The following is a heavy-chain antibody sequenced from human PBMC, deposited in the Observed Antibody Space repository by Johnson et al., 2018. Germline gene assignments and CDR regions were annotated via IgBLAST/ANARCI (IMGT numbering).Heavy chain of an antibody. CDR1: GFTFSDYY. Sequence: QVQLVESGGGLVKPGGSLRLSCAASGFTFSDYYMSWIRQAPGKGLEWVSYISSSGSTIYYADSVKGRFTISRDNAKTSLYLQMNSVRDEDTAVVYWARNLCGDYAMDVWGQGTTVTVSS. D-gene: IGHD2-21*01. CDR3: ARNLCGDYAMDV. CDR2: ISSSGSTI. V-gene: IGHV3-11*04. J-gene: IGHJ6*02.